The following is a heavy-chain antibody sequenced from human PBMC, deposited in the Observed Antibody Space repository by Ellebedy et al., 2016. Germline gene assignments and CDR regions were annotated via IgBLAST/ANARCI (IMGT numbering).Heavy chain of an antibody. J-gene: IGHJ5*02. Sequence: ASVKVSCKASGYTFTNYDINWARQATGHGLEWMAWMTPKSGNTGYAQRFQGRVTLTRDTSISTAYMELSSLRSEDTAVYYCVVMASTWGQGTLVTVSS. D-gene: IGHD3-22*01. V-gene: IGHV1-8*01. CDR2: MTPKSGNT. CDR3: VVMAST. CDR1: GYTFTNYD.